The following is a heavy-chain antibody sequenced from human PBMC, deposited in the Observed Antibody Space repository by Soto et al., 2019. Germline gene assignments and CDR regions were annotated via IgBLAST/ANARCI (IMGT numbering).Heavy chain of an antibody. CDR2: INAGNGNT. CDR3: ARNAVGTYHFDF. Sequence: QVQLVQSGAEVKKPGAAVKVSCKASGYTFSNYAMHWVRQAPGQRLEWMGWINAGNGNTKYSQKFQGRVTITSDTSASTAYLELSSLRSEDTAVYYCARNAVGTYHFDFWGQGTLVTASS. D-gene: IGHD1-1*01. V-gene: IGHV1-3*01. J-gene: IGHJ4*02. CDR1: GYTFSNYA.